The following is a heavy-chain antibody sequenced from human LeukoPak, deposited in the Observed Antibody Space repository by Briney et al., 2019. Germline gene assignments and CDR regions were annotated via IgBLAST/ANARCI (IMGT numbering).Heavy chain of an antibody. CDR1: GFTFSSYA. Sequence: GGSLRLSCAASGFTFSSYAMSWVRQAPGKGPEWVSAISGSGGSTYYADSVKGRFTISRDNSKNTLYLQMNSLRAEDTAVYYCAKEHYYGSGSYYLGGDAFDIWGQGTMVTVSS. CDR2: ISGSGGST. D-gene: IGHD3-10*01. CDR3: AKEHYYGSGSYYLGGDAFDI. J-gene: IGHJ3*02. V-gene: IGHV3-23*01.